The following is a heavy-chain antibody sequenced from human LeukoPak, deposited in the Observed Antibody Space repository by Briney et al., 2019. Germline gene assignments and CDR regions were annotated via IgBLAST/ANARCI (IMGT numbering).Heavy chain of an antibody. J-gene: IGHJ4*02. Sequence: GGSLRLSCTASGFTFGDYAMSWVRQAPGKGLEWVGFIRSKAYGGTTEYAASVKGRFTISRDDSKSIAYLQMNSLKTEDTAVYYCATYRQVLLPFESWGQGTLVTVSS. CDR1: GFTFGDYA. V-gene: IGHV3-49*04. D-gene: IGHD5-18*01. CDR2: IRSKAYGGTT. CDR3: ATYRQVLLPFES.